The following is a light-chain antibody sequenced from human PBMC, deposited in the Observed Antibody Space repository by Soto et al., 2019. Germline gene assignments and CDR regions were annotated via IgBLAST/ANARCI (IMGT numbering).Light chain of an antibody. Sequence: ENVLTQSPGTLSLSPGERATLSCRASQSVSSYSLAWYQQKPGQAPRLVMXGTSNRATGIPDRFSGSGSGTDFTLTISSLHPDDFATYYCQQYNSYSPYGTFGQGTKVDIK. J-gene: IGKJ1*01. CDR3: QQYNSYSPYGT. CDR1: QSVSSYS. V-gene: IGKV3-20*01. CDR2: GTS.